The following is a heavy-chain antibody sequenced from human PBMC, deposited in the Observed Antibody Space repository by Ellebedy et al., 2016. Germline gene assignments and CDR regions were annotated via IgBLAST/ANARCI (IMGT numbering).Heavy chain of an antibody. Sequence: GGSLRLSXAASGFTFSSYAMHWVRQAPGKGLEWVAVISYDGSNKYYADSVKGRFTISRDNSKNTLYLQMNSLRAEDTAVYYCARDRSIFGVGHDYWGQGTLVTVSS. J-gene: IGHJ4*02. CDR2: ISYDGSNK. D-gene: IGHD3-3*01. CDR1: GFTFSSYA. V-gene: IGHV3-30-3*01. CDR3: ARDRSIFGVGHDY.